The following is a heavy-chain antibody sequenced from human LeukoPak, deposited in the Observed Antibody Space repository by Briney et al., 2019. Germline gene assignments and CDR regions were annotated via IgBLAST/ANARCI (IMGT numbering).Heavy chain of an antibody. CDR3: ARPAYTAAYDL. D-gene: IGHD3-16*01. Sequence: GGSLRLSCAASGFIFSTYWMMWARQAPGKGLEWVANMKGDGSEIHYVDSVKGRFTISRDNAKNSLYLQMNSLRPEDTAVYYCARPAYTAAYDLWGQGTMVTVSS. CDR2: MKGDGSEI. J-gene: IGHJ3*01. V-gene: IGHV3-7*01. CDR1: GFIFSTYW.